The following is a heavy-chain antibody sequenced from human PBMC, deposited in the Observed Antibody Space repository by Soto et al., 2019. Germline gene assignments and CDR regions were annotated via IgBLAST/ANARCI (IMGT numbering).Heavy chain of an antibody. CDR1: GYTFTGHY. D-gene: IGHD3-10*01. CDR3: ARDLITGTGNYGMDV. J-gene: IGHJ6*02. V-gene: IGHV1-2*04. Sequence: ASVKVSCKASGYTFTGHYMHWVRQAPGQGLEWMGWINPNSGGTNYAQKFQGWVTMTRDTSISTAYMELSRLRSDDTAVYYCARDLITGTGNYGMDVWGQGTTVTVSS. CDR2: INPNSGGT.